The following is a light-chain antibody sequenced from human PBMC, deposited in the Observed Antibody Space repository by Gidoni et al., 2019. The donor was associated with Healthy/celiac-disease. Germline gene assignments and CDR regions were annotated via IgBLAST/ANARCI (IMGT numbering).Light chain of an antibody. J-gene: IGLJ2*01. V-gene: IGLV3-1*01. CDR3: QACDSSNAR. Sequence: SYELTQPPSVYVSPGQTASITCSGDKLGYKYTCWYQQKPVQSHVLVNYKDSKRPSGIPERFSGSNSGNTATLTISGTQAMDEADYYGQACDSSNARLGGGTKLTVL. CDR2: KDS. CDR1: KLGYKY.